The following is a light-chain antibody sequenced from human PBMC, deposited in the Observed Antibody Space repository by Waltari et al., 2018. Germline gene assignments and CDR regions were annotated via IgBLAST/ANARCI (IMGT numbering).Light chain of an antibody. V-gene: IGKV1-33*01. CDR1: QDIANY. CDR2: LAS. CDR3: QHYDNLLLT. J-gene: IGKJ4*01. Sequence: DIQMTQSPSSLSASVGDRVTISCQASQDIANYLNWYQQKPGKAPKLLIYLASNLETGVPSRFSGSGSGAYFTFTISSLQPEDIATYYCQHYDNLLLTFGGGTKVEI.